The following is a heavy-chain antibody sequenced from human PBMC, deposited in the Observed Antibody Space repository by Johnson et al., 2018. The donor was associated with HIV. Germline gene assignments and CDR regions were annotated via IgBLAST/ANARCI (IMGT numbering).Heavy chain of an antibody. J-gene: IGHJ3*02. CDR1: GFTFSSYA. D-gene: IGHD3-10*01. Sequence: VQLVESGGGVVQPGRSLRLSCAASGFTFSSYAMSWVRQAPGKGLEWVSAISGSGGSTYYADSVKGRFTISRDNSKNTLYLQMNSLRAEDTAVYYCAKDRLFGSGAPPHAVVIWGQGTMVTVSS. V-gene: IGHV3-23*04. CDR3: AKDRLFGSGAPPHAVVI. CDR2: ISGSGGST.